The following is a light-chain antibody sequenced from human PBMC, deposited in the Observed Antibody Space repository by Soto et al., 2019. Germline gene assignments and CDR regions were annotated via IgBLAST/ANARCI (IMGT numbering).Light chain of an antibody. Sequence: VMTQSPATLSVSPGERATLSCWPSETVATNLAWYQQKPGQAPRLLISGASTRAAGISDRFRGSGSGTEFTLTISSLRSEDSAIYYCQQYFEWPPMTFGQGTKVEI. J-gene: IGKJ1*01. CDR3: QQYFEWPPMT. CDR1: ETVATN. CDR2: GAS. V-gene: IGKV3-15*01.